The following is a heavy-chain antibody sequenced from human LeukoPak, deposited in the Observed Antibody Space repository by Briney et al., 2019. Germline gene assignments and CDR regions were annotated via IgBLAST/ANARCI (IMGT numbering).Heavy chain of an antibody. V-gene: IGHV1-18*01. Sequence: ASVKVSCKASGYTFTSYGISWVRQAPGQGLEWMGWISAYNGNTNYAQKLQGRVTMTTDTSTSTAYMELRSLRSDDTAVYYCAGARGGYFDGLLNYWGKVTLVTVSS. CDR2: ISAYNGNT. CDR3: AGARGGYFDGLLNY. D-gene: IGHD3-9*01. J-gene: IGHJ4*02. CDR1: GYTFTSYG.